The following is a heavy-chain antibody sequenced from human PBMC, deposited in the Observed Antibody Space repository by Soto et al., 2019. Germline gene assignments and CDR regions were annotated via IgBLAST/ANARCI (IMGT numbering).Heavy chain of an antibody. CDR1: GFTFSNYA. Sequence: HPGGSLRLSCAAAGFTFSNYAMNWVRQAPGKGLEWVSAISGSGGSTYYADSVKGRFTISRDISKNTLYLQMNSLRAEDTAVYYCAKGRGLVTASGLFDYWGQGTLVTVSS. V-gene: IGHV3-23*01. CDR3: AKGRGLVTASGLFDY. CDR2: ISGSGGST. D-gene: IGHD2-2*01. J-gene: IGHJ4*02.